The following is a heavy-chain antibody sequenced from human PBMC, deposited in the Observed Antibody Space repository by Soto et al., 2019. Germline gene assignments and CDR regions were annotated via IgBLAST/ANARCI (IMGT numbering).Heavy chain of an antibody. V-gene: IGHV3-53*04. CDR2: IYSGGST. CDR1: GFTVSSNY. J-gene: IGHJ6*03. CDR3: ARDIRYSGYDYYYYYYMDV. Sequence: GGSLRLSCAASGFTVSSNYMSWVRQAPGKGLEWVSVIYSGGSTYYADSVKGRFTISRHNSKNTLYLQMNSLRAEDTAVYYCARDIRYSGYDYYYYYYMDVWGKGTTVTVSS. D-gene: IGHD5-12*01.